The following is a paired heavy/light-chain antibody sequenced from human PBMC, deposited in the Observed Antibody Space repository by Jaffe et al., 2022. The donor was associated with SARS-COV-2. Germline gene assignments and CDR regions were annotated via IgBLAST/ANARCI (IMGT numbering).Heavy chain of an antibody. V-gene: IGHV2-70*01. CDR3: ARAYFFDSVSQTDY. CDR1: GFSLSSSGMC. Sequence: QVTLRESGPALVKPTQTLTLTCTFSGFSLSSSGMCVSWIRQPPGKALEWLALIDWDDNKYYSTSLKTRLTISKDSSKNQVVLTMTKMDPVDTGTYFCARAYFFDSVSQTDYWGQGTLVTVSS. J-gene: IGHJ4*02. D-gene: IGHD3-10*01. CDR2: IDWDDNK.
Light chain of an antibody. CDR1: QDIRNH. CDR3: LQHNSYPQT. J-gene: IGKJ1*01. CDR2: AAS. Sequence: DIQMTQSPSSLSASVGDRVTITCRASQDIRNHLGWYQQKPGKAPKRLIYAASSLQSGVPSRFSGSGSGTEFTLTISSLQPEDFATYYCLQHNSYPQTFGQGTKVEIK. V-gene: IGKV1-17*01.